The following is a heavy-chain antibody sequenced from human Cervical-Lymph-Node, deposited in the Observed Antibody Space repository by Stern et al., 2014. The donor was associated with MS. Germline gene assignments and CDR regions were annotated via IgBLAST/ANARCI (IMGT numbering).Heavy chain of an antibody. CDR3: ARVGGYGDSLDY. V-gene: IGHV1-46*01. CDR2: INASCGST. Sequence: VQLVESGAEVKKPGASVKVSCKASGYTFTSYYMHWVRQAPGQGLEWMGIINASCGSTGYAQKFQCRVTMTRDTSTSTVYMELSSLRSEDTAVYYCARVGGYGDSLDYWGQGTLVTVSS. J-gene: IGHJ4*02. D-gene: IGHD4-17*01. CDR1: GYTFTSYY.